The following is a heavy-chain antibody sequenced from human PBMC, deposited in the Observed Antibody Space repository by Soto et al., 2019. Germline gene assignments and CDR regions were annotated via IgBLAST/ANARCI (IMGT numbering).Heavy chain of an antibody. CDR1: GYTFISYG. CDR3: ARDQRYYGSGSYYSDT. Sequence: QVQLVQSGPEVKKPGASVKVSCKASGYTFISYGISWVRQAPGQGLEWMGWISGYTGKADYAQNFQGRVTMTTETYTNTAYMELRSLKSDDTAFYYCARDQRYYGSGSYYSDTWGQGTLVSVSS. CDR2: ISGYTGKA. V-gene: IGHV1-18*04. J-gene: IGHJ5*02. D-gene: IGHD3-10*01.